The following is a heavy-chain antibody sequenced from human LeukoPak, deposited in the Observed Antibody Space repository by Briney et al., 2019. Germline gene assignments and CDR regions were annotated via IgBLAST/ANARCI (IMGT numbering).Heavy chain of an antibody. D-gene: IGHD2-15*01. CDR3: ARGFAPVVAATPGWFDP. CDR2: IYYSGST. CDR1: GGSISSYY. Sequence: SETLSLTCTVSGGSISSYYWSWIRQPPGKGLEWIGYIYYSGSTNYNPSLKSRVTISVDTSKNQFSLKLSSVTAADTAVYYCARGFAPVVAATPGWFDPWGQGTLVTVSS. J-gene: IGHJ5*02. V-gene: IGHV4-59*01.